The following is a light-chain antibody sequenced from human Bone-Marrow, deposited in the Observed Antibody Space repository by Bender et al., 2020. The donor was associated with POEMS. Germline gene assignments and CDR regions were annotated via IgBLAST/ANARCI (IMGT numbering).Light chain of an antibody. V-gene: IGLV1-36*01. Sequence: QSVVTQPPSLSEAPRQRVTISCSGSSSNIGNHGVNWYQQLPGEAPKLLIYYDDLLTPGVSDRFSASKSGTSASLAISELQSEDDALYYCSAWDDSLGGWVLGEGTKLSVL. CDR3: SAWDDSLGGWV. CDR2: YDD. J-gene: IGLJ3*02. CDR1: SSNIGNHG.